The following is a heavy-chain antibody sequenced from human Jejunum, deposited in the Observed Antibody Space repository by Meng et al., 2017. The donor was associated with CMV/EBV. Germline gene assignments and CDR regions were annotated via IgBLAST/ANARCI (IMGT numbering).Heavy chain of an antibody. CDR1: FTFSSYS. Sequence: FTFSSYSMNWVRQAPGKGLEWVSYISSGSNTIYYADSVKGRFTISRDNANNSLHLQMSSLRAEDTAVYYCARGGRGNYYYYGMDVWGQGTTVTVSS. D-gene: IGHD3-16*01. CDR2: ISSGSNTI. CDR3: ARGGRGNYYYYGMDV. V-gene: IGHV3-48*04. J-gene: IGHJ6*02.